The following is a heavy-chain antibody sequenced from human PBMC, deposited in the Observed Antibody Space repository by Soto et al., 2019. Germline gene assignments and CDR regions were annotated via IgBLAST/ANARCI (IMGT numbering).Heavy chain of an antibody. J-gene: IGHJ4*02. D-gene: IGHD2-8*01. V-gene: IGHV3-23*01. CDR3: AKLRDFVVLPAGILDY. Sequence: EVQLLESGGGLVQPGGSLRLTCAASGFTFSSYGISWIRLSPGKGLEWVSVISGGGDTTYYTPSVKGRFTISRDDFRNTLNLKMNSLRTEDTAIYYCAKLRDFVVLPAGILDYWGPGTLVTVSS. CDR2: ISGGGDTT. CDR1: GFTFSSYG.